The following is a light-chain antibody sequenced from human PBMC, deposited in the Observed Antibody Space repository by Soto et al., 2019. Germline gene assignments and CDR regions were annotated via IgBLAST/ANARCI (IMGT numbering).Light chain of an antibody. J-gene: IGKJ1*01. CDR1: QTISSW. CDR2: KAS. V-gene: IGKV1-5*03. Sequence: DIQMTQPPSTLSGSVGDRVTITCRASQTISSWLAWYQQKPGKAPKLLIYKASTLKSGVPSRFSGSGSGTEFTLTISSLQPDDFATYYCQHYNSYSEAFGKGNKVDLK. CDR3: QHYNSYSEA.